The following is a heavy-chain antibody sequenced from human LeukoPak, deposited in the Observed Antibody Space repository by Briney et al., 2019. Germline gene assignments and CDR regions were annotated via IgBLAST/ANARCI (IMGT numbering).Heavy chain of an antibody. CDR3: AKDCGWLHFCS. D-gene: IGHD5-24*01. Sequence: GGSLRLPCAASGFTFSSYAMSWVRQALGKGLEWVSAISGSGGSTYYADSVKGRFTISRDNSKNTLYLQINTLRAEDTAIYYCAKDCGWLHFCSWGQGTLVTVSS. CDR1: GFTFSSYA. J-gene: IGHJ5*02. V-gene: IGHV3-23*01. CDR2: ISGSGGST.